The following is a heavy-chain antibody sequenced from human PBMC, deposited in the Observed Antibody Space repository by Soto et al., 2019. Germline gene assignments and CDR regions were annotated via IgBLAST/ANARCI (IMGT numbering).Heavy chain of an antibody. CDR2: IYYSGST. J-gene: IGHJ5*02. V-gene: IGHV4-59*01. Sequence: SETLSLTCTVSGGSISSYYWSWIRQPPGKGLEWIGYIYYSGSTNYNPSLKSRVTISVDTSKNQFSLKLSSVTAADTAVYYCARETDFGDPPNWFDPWGQGTLVTVSS. CDR1: GGSISSYY. D-gene: IGHD3-3*01. CDR3: ARETDFGDPPNWFDP.